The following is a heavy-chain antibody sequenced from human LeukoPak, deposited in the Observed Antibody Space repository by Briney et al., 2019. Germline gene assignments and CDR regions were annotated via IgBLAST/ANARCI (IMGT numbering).Heavy chain of an antibody. V-gene: IGHV3-30*04. D-gene: IGHD2-2*01. CDR1: GFTFSSYA. CDR3: ARGGDIVVVPAAMALHHDAFDI. CDR2: ISYDGSNK. Sequence: GGSLRLSCAASGFTFSSYAMHWVRQAPGKGLERVAVISYDGSNKYYADSVKGRFTISRDNSKNTLYLQMNSLRAEDTAVYYCARGGDIVVVPAAMALHHDAFDIWGQGTMVTVSS. J-gene: IGHJ3*02.